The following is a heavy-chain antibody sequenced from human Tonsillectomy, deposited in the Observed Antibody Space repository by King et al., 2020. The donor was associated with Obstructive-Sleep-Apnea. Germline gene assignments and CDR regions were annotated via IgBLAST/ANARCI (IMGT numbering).Heavy chain of an antibody. J-gene: IGHJ4*02. D-gene: IGHD2-21*02. CDR2: INPNSGGT. V-gene: IGHV1-2*02. CDR1: GYTFTGYY. Sequence: QLVQSGAEVKKPGASVKVSCKASGYTFTGYYMHWVRQAPGQGLEWMGWINPNSGGTNYAQKFQGRVTMTRDTSISTAYMELSRLRSDDMAVYYCASGTAYCGGDCYSGFDYWGQGTLVTVSS. CDR3: ASGTAYCGGDCYSGFDY.